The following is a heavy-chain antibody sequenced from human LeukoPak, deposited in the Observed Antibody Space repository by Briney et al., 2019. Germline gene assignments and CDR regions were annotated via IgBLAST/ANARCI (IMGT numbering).Heavy chain of an antibody. V-gene: IGHV1-69*05. D-gene: IGHD3-22*01. CDR1: GGTFSSYA. CDR2: IIPIFGTA. J-gene: IGHJ5*02. CDR3: ARVTSPPYYYDSSGLESWFDP. Sequence: GASVKVSCKASGGTFSSYAISWVRQAPGQGLEWMGGIIPIFGTANYAQKFQGRVTITTDESTSTAYMELSSLRSEDTAVYYCARVTSPPYYYDSSGLESWFDPWGQGALVTVSS.